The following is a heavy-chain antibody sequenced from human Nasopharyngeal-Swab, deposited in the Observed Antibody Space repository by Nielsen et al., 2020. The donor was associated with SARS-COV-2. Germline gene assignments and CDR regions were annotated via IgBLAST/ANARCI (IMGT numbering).Heavy chain of an antibody. Sequence: GESLKISCKGSGYSFSTYWIGWVRQMPGKGLELMGIIDPSDSDSRYSPSSQGQVTISADKSLSTAYLQWSSLRASDTAVYFCARLGKRSNPYYFDFWGQGTLVTVSS. J-gene: IGHJ4*02. V-gene: IGHV5-51*01. D-gene: IGHD1-14*01. CDR1: GYSFSTYW. CDR2: IDPSDSDS. CDR3: ARLGKRSNPYYFDF.